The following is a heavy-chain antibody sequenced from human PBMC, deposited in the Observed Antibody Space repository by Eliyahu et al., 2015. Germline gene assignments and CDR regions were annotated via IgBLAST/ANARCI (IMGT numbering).Heavy chain of an antibody. CDR3: AKDRVLYCGGACYNFDY. J-gene: IGHJ4*02. CDR1: GFXFSXYA. Sequence: EVQMVESGGGLVQPGGSLRLSCAASGFXFSXYAMSWVRQAPGKGLGWVSTIVSGGSTYYADSVKGRFTISRDNSKNTVYLQMNSLRAEDTAVYFCAKDRVLYCGGACYNFDYWGQGTLVTVSS. CDR2: IVSGGST. D-gene: IGHD2-21*02. V-gene: IGHV3-23*04.